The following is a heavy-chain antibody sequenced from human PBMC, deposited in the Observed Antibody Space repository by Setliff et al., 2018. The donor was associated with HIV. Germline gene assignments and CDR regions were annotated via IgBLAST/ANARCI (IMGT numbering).Heavy chain of an antibody. V-gene: IGHV4-59*11. CDR1: GGSISGHY. J-gene: IGHJ5*02. CDR2: IYYNGIT. CDR3: ARGYCGGGICYSPNWLDP. D-gene: IGHD2-15*01. Sequence: PSETLSLTCTVSGGSISGHYWSWIRQPPGKGLEWIGSIYYNGITNYNPSLKSRVTVSVDTSKNQFSLKLSSVTAADTAVYYCARGYCGGGICYSPNWLDPWGQGTLVTVSS.